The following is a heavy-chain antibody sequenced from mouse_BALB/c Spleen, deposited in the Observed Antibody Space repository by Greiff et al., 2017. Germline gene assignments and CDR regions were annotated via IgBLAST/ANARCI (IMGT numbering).Heavy chain of an antibody. CDR3: ARDGDYDWYFDV. CDR1: GYTFTSYV. J-gene: IGHJ1*01. Sequence: EVKLMESGPELVKPGASVKMSCKASGYTFTSYVMHWVKQKPGQGLEWIGYINPYNDGTKYNEKFKGKATLTSDKSSSTAYMELSSLTSEDSAVYYCARDGDYDWYFDVWGAGTTVTVSS. D-gene: IGHD2-4*01. CDR2: INPYNDGT. V-gene: IGHV1-14*01.